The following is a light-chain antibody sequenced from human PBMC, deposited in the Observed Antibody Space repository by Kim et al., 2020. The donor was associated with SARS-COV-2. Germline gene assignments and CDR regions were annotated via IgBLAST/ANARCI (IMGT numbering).Light chain of an antibody. CDR2: YDS. J-gene: IGLJ3*02. Sequence: VAQGKTARITCGGNNIGSKSVHWYQQKPGQAPVLVIYYDSDRPSGIPERFSGSNSGNTATLTISRVEAGDEADYYCQVWDSSSDHWVFGGGTQLTGL. CDR3: QVWDSSSDHWV. V-gene: IGLV3-21*04. CDR1: NIGSKS.